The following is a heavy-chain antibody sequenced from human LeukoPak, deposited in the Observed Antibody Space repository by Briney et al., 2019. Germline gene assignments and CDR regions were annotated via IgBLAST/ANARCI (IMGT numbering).Heavy chain of an antibody. V-gene: IGHV3-23*01. CDR1: GFTYSSYA. D-gene: IGHD6-19*01. Sequence: QSGGSLRLSCLASGFTYSSYAMSWVRQAPGKGLEWVSGISGSSATTNYADSVKGRFTISRDNSKNTLYLQTSSLRAEDTAMYYCAKSEKAVAGTIDYWGQGTLVTVSS. CDR2: ISGSSATT. CDR3: AKSEKAVAGTIDY. J-gene: IGHJ4*02.